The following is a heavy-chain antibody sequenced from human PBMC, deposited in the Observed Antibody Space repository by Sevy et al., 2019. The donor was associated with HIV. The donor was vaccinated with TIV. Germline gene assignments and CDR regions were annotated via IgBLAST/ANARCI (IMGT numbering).Heavy chain of an antibody. CDR2: ISYDGSNK. Sequence: GGYLRLSCAASGFTFSSYGMHWVRQAPGKGLEWVAVISYDGSNKYYTDSVKGRFTISRDNSKNTLCLQMNSLRAEDTAVYYCAKGAYGSGSYRPGRRDYYYGMDVWGQGTTVTVSS. CDR3: AKGAYGSGSYRPGRRDYYYGMDV. D-gene: IGHD3-10*01. V-gene: IGHV3-30*18. J-gene: IGHJ6*02. CDR1: GFTFSSYG.